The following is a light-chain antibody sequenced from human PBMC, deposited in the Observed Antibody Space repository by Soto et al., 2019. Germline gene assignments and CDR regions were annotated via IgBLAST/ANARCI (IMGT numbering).Light chain of an antibody. Sequence: QSALTQPRSVSGSPGQSVTISCTGTNSDVGDYNYVSWYQQHPGKAPKLMIYDVTKRPSGVPDRFSGSKSGNTASLTISGLQAGDEADYHCCSYAGSYTLVFGGGTKLTVL. J-gene: IGLJ2*01. V-gene: IGLV2-11*01. CDR3: CSYAGSYTLV. CDR2: DVT. CDR1: NSDVGDYNY.